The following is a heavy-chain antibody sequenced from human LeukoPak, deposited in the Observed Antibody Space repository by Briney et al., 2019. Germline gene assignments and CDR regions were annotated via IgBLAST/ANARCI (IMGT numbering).Heavy chain of an antibody. D-gene: IGHD1-14*01. J-gene: IGHJ6*02. Sequence: TGGSLRLSCAASGFTFNNYVMHWVRQAPGKGLEWVTLIWYDGSNKYFTDSVKGRFTISRDNSKNTLYLQMNSLRAEDTAVYYCARGIITAIDVWGQGTTVTVPS. CDR2: IWYDGSNK. V-gene: IGHV3-33*01. CDR1: GFTFNNYV. CDR3: ARGIITAIDV.